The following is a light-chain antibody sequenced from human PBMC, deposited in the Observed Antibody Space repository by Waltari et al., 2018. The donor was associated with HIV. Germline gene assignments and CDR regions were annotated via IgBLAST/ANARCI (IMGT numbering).Light chain of an antibody. CDR1: QSVSTY. Sequence: EIVLTQSPVTLSLSPAARATLSCRASQSVSTYLAWYQQKPGQAPRLLIYGASNRATGIPARFSGSGSGTDFTLTISSLEPEDFAVYYGQQRGNFPEITFGQGTRLEI. J-gene: IGKJ5*01. CDR2: GAS. V-gene: IGKV3-11*01. CDR3: QQRGNFPEIT.